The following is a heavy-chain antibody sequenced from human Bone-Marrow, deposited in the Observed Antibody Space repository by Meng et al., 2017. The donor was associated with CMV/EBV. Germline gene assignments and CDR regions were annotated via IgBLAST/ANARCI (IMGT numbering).Heavy chain of an antibody. Sequence: GESLKISCAASGFTFSDYYMSWIRQAPGKGLEWVSYISSSGSTIYYADSVKGRFTISRDNAKNSLYLQMNSLRAEDTAVYYCARENYDILTGWDYYYYGMAVWGQGPTVTGSS. CDR3: ARENYDILTGWDYYYYGMAV. CDR1: GFTFSDYY. J-gene: IGHJ6*02. V-gene: IGHV3-11*01. CDR2: ISSSGSTI. D-gene: IGHD3-9*01.